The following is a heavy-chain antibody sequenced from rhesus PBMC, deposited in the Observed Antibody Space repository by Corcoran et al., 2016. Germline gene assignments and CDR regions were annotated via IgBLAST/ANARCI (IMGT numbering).Heavy chain of an antibody. D-gene: IGHD5-24*01. CDR3: TRRRETGPFDY. CDR2: ISPYNSNK. J-gene: IGHJ4*01. Sequence: QVQLVQSGGEIKQPGASVKVSCKASGYTFTSYYMHWVRQAPGQGLEWIELISPYNSNKDYAQNFQGSVTITTDASTSTGYMELSSLRSEDTAVYYCTRRRETGPFDYWGQGVLVTVSS. CDR1: GYTFTSYY. V-gene: IGHV1-180*01.